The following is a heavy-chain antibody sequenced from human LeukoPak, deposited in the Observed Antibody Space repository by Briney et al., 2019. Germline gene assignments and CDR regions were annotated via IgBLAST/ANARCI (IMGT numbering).Heavy chain of an antibody. V-gene: IGHV4-59*01. CDR3: ARAKGYSGRGWWFDP. CDR1: GASISSYY. D-gene: IGHD5-12*01. Sequence: SETLSLTCTVSGASISSYYWSWIRQPPGKGLEWIGFIYYSGSTNYNPSLKSRVTISVDTSKNQFSLKLSSVTAAYTAGYYCARAKGYSGRGWWFDPWGQGTLVTVSS. J-gene: IGHJ5*02. CDR2: IYYSGST.